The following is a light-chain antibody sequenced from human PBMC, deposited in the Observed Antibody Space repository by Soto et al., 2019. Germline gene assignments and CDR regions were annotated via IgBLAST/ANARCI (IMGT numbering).Light chain of an antibody. CDR1: SSDVGGYNY. V-gene: IGLV2-11*01. CDR3: CSYAGSPYV. CDR2: DVS. J-gene: IGLJ1*01. Sequence: QSALTQPRAVSGSPGQTVTVSCAGTSSDVGGYNYVSWYLQPPGKAPKLMIYDVSKRPSGVPDRFSGSKSGNTASMKISGLQAEDEADYYCCSYAGSPYVFGTGTKVTVL.